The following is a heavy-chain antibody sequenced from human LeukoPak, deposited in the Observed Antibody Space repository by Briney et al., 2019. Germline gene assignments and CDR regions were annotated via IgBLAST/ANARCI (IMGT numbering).Heavy chain of an antibody. V-gene: IGHV1-2*06. CDR3: ARSLFALPSSSRDYTNWFDP. CDR2: INPNSGGT. J-gene: IGHJ5*02. CDR1: GYTFTGYY. D-gene: IGHD2-2*01. Sequence: ASVEVSCKASGYTFTGYYMHWVRQAPGQGLEWMGRINPNSGGTNYAQKFQGRVTMTRDTSISTAYMELRSLRSDDTAVYYCARSLFALPSSSRDYTNWFDPWGQGTLVTVSS.